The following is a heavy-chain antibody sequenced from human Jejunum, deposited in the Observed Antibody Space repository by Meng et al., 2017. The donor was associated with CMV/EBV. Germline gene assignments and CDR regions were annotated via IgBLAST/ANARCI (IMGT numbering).Heavy chain of an antibody. CDR2: INPKNGDT. Sequence: SYKASEYTFTGYQMNWVRQAPGQELEWVGRINPKNGDTKYAEKFQGRVTMTRDTSITTAYMEVSRLRSDDTALYYCATTYSGRYETSWGQGTLVTVSS. CDR1: EYTFTGYQ. J-gene: IGHJ4*02. CDR3: ATTYSGRYETS. D-gene: IGHD1-26*01. V-gene: IGHV1-2*02.